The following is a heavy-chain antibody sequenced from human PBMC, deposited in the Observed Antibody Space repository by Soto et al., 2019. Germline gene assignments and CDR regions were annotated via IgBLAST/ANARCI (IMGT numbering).Heavy chain of an antibody. CDR1: VYSFTSYW. CDR3: ARLLVSSSWPFDP. CDR2: IDPSDSYT. J-gene: IGHJ5*02. D-gene: IGHD6-13*01. V-gene: IGHV5-10-1*01. Sequence: GESLKISCKGSVYSFTSYWISWVRQMPGKGLEWMGRIDPSDSYTNYSPSFQGHVTISADKSISTAYLQWSSLTASDTAMYYCARLLVSSSWPFDPWGQGTLVTVSS.